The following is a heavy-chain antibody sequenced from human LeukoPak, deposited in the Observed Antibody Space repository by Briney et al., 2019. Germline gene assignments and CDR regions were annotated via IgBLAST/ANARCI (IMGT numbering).Heavy chain of an antibody. CDR3: ARSPNCGGDCS. V-gene: IGHV3-74*01. CDR2: INSVGNIT. D-gene: IGHD2-21*02. Sequence: PGGSLRLSCAASGFTFSIYWMHWVRQAPGKGPVWVSRINSVGNITSYTDSVKGRFTITREKAKNTVYLQMNNLRVDDTAVYYCARSPNCGGDCSWGQGTLVTVSS. J-gene: IGHJ5*02. CDR1: GFTFSIYW.